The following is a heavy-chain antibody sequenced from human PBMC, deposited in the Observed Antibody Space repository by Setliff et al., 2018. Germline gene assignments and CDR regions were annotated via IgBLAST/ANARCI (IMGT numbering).Heavy chain of an antibody. D-gene: IGHD3-22*01. CDR2: IYYTGST. CDR3: ARGSYYDSSSYYGLWLDP. Sequence: PSETLSLTCTVSGDSISSHFWTWIRQPPGKGLEWVGHIYYTGSTSYNASVKSRVTVSLDTSKNQFSLKLSSVTAADTAVYYCARGSYYDSSSYYGLWLDPWGQGTLVTVSS. J-gene: IGHJ5*02. CDR1: GDSISSHF. V-gene: IGHV4-59*08.